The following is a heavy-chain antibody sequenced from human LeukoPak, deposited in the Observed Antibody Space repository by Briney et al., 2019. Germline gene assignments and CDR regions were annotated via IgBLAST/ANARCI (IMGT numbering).Heavy chain of an antibody. Sequence: GGSLRLSCAASGFTFSSYWMHWVRQAPGGGLLWGPRISPDGSSDIHADSVKGRFTISRDNAKNTLYLQMNSLRAEDTAVYYCARVNVCPRCHFDYWGQGTLVTVSS. CDR3: ARVNVCPRCHFDY. J-gene: IGHJ4*02. CDR2: ISPDGSSD. V-gene: IGHV3-74*01. CDR1: GFTFSSYW. D-gene: IGHD3-16*01.